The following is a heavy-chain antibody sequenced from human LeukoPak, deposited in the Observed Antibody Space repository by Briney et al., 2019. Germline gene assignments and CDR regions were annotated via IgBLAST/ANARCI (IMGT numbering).Heavy chain of an antibody. CDR2: INSDGNST. V-gene: IGHV3-74*01. D-gene: IGHD2-15*01. J-gene: IGHJ5*02. Sequence: PGGSLRLSCAASGFTFSSYWMHWVRQAPGKGLVWVSRINSDGNSTSYADSVKGRFTISRDNSKNTLYLQMDSLRAEDTAVYYCAKVGGYCSGGSCYDWFDPWGQGTLVTVSS. CDR1: GFTFSSYW. CDR3: AKVGGYCSGGSCYDWFDP.